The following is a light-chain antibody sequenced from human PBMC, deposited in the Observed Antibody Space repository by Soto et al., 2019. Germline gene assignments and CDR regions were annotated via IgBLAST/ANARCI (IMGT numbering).Light chain of an antibody. CDR3: QVWDSSTDRWV. CDR1: NIGNKS. V-gene: IGLV3-21*02. CDR2: DDN. J-gene: IGLJ3*02. Sequence: SYELTQPPSVSVAPGQTAMITCGGNNIGNKSVHWYQQRPGQAPVLVVYDDNDRPSGIPERFSGSNSGNTATLIISRVEAGDEADYYCQVWDSSTDRWVFGGGTKLTVL.